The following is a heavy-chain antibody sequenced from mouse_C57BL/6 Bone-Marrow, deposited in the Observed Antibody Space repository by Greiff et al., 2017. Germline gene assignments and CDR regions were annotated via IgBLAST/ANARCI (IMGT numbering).Heavy chain of an antibody. D-gene: IGHD1-1*01. CDR3: ARDQDGSSYWYFDV. J-gene: IGHJ1*03. V-gene: IGHV5-4*01. CDR2: ISDGGSYT. CDR1: GFTFSSYA. Sequence: EVMLVESGGGLVKPGGSLKLSCAASGFTFSSYAMSWVRQTPEQRLEWVATISDGGSYTYYPDNVKGRFTISRDNAKNNLYLQMSHLKSEDTAMYYCARDQDGSSYWYFDVWGTGTTVTVSS.